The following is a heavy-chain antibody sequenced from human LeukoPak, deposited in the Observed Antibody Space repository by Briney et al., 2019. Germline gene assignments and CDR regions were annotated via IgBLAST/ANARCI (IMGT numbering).Heavy chain of an antibody. J-gene: IGHJ6*03. CDR3: ARQNVTTFGVVTLAYSMDV. V-gene: IGHV3-64*01. D-gene: IGHD3-3*01. Sequence: PGGSLRLSCAASGFTFSSYAMHWVRQAPGKGLEYVSAISSKGASTYYANSVKGRFTISRDNTKNTLYLQMGSMRAEDMAVYYCARQNVTTFGVVTLAYSMDVWGKGTPVTVSS. CDR2: ISSKGAST. CDR1: GFTFSSYA.